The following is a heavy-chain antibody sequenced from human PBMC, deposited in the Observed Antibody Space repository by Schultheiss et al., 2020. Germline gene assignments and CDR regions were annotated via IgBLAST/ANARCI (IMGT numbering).Heavy chain of an antibody. V-gene: IGHV3-23*01. D-gene: IGHD6-19*01. CDR1: GFTFSSYA. CDR2: ISGSGGST. Sequence: ESLKISCAASGFTFSSYAMSWVRQAPGKGLEWVSAISGSGGSTYYADSVKGRFTISRDNSKNTLYLQMSRVRAEDTAIYYCAKQQWLVGYWGQGTLVTVSS. J-gene: IGHJ4*02. CDR3: AKQQWLVGY.